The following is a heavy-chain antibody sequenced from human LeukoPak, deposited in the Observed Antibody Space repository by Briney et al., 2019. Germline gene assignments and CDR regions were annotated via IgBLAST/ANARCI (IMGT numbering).Heavy chain of an antibody. CDR3: ASPRGSSPFDY. CDR2: VYYSGSA. CDR1: GGSISSSSYY. J-gene: IGHJ4*02. V-gene: IGHV4-39*07. Sequence: SETLSLTCTVSGGSISSSSYYWGWIRQPPGKGLEWIGSVYYSGSAYYNPSLKSRVTISVDTSKNQFSLKLSSVTAADTAVYYCASPRGSSPFDYWGQGTLVTVSS. D-gene: IGHD6-13*01.